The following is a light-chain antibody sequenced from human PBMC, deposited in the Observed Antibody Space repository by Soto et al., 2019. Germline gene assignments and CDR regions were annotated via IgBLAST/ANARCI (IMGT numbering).Light chain of an antibody. Sequence: QAVLTQEPSLTVSPGGTVTLTCASSTGAVTSDNHPNWFQQKPGQAPRALIYDTSKKNSWTPARFSGSLLGGKAALTLSSVQPEDEADYYCLLFYGGIWVFGGGTKLTVL. CDR2: DTS. CDR3: LLFYGGIWV. J-gene: IGLJ3*02. CDR1: TGAVTSDNH. V-gene: IGLV7-43*01.